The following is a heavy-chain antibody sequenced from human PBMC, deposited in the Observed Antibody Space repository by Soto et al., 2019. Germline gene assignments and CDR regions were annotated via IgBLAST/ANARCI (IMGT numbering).Heavy chain of an antibody. Sequence: EVQLLESGGGLVQPGGSLRLSCAASGFTFSSYDMDWVRQAPGKGLEWVSSLRRSGTTTYYADSVKGRFTISRDTSKNMLYLQMDGLKAEDTAVYYCTKRGDTASWTHFDYSGQGTLVTVFS. V-gene: IGHV3-23*01. CDR1: GFTFSSYD. CDR2: LRRSGTTT. CDR3: TKRGDTASWTHFDY. D-gene: IGHD2-2*01. J-gene: IGHJ4*02.